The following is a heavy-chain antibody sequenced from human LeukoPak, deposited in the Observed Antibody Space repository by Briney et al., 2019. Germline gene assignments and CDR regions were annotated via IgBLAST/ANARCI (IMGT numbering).Heavy chain of an antibody. CDR1: GGSISRCGYY. Sequence: SETLSLTCTVSGGSISRCGYYWRWVRQPPGKGLEWIGYIYISGGTYYNPSLKSRVTMSVDRSKNQFSVKLSSVTAADTAVYYCARGPPPDFDYWGRGTLVTVSS. J-gene: IGHJ4*02. CDR3: ARGPPPDFDY. CDR2: IYISGGT. V-gene: IGHV4-30-2*01.